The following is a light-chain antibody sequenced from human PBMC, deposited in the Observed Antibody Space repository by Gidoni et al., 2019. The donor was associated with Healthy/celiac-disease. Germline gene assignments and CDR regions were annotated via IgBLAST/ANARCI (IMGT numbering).Light chain of an antibody. CDR2: GNR. V-gene: IGLV1-40*01. CDR1: SSNIGAGYD. J-gene: IGLJ2*01. CDR3: QSYDSSMSGHVV. Sequence: QSVLTQPPSVSGAPGPRVTISCTGSSSNIGAGYDVHWYQQLPGTAPKLLIYGNRNRHSGVPDRFSCSKSGTSASPAITVLQAEDEADYYCQSYDSSMSGHVVFGGGTKLTVL.